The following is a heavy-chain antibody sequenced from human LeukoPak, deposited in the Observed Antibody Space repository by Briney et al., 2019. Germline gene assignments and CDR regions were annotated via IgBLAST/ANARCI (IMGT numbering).Heavy chain of an antibody. V-gene: IGHV1-2*06. CDR3: AASIMVVAAMDAFDI. J-gene: IGHJ3*02. Sequence: ASVKVSCKASGCTFTGYYIHWVRQAPGQGLEWMGRINPNSGGTNYAQNFQGRVTMTRDTSINTAYMELGRLRSDDTAVYYCAASIMVVAAMDAFDIWGQGTRVTVSS. CDR2: INPNSGGT. CDR1: GCTFTGYY. D-gene: IGHD2-15*01.